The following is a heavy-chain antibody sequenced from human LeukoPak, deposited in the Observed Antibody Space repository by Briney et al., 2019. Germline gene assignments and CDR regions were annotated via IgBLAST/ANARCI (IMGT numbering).Heavy chain of an antibody. D-gene: IGHD3-22*01. V-gene: IGHV4-34*01. CDR1: GGSFSGYY. CDR2: INHSGST. CDR3: ALRDSSGYYPDY. J-gene: IGHJ4*02. Sequence: PSETLSFTCAVYGGSFSGYYWSWIRQPPGKGLEWIGEINHSGSTNYNPSLKSRVTISVDTSKNQFSLKLSSVTAADTAVYYCALRDSSGYYPDYWGQGTLVTVSS.